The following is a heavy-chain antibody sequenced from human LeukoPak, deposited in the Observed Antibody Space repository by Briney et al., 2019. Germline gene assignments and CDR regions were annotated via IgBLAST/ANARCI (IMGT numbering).Heavy chain of an antibody. CDR2: IIDTGST. Sequence: SETLSLTCVVYGESFSGYYWTWIRQLPGKGLEWIGEIIDTGSTKYNSSLKSRVTISVDTSKNEFSLNLTSVTAADTAIYYCARGLASGYPPIPFDYWGQGTLVTVSS. CDR3: ARGLASGYPPIPFDY. CDR1: GESFSGYY. D-gene: IGHD3-3*01. J-gene: IGHJ4*02. V-gene: IGHV4-34*12.